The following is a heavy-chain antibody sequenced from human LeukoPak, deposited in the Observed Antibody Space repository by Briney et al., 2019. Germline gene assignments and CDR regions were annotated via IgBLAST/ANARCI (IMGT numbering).Heavy chain of an antibody. J-gene: IGHJ1*01. CDR1: VVTSTSST. CDR2: IVVGRGNT. V-gene: IGHV1-58*01. D-gene: IGHD3-9*01. CDR3: AASVLGAYYILTGYSRPQYFQH. Sequence: SSKASVVTSTSSTARWVRQARAQRLWWIGWIVVGRGNTNYAQKLQEKLTIPTDMSTSRVYMELHGLRSDDTAVYYCAASVLGAYYILTGYSRPQYFQHWGQGTLATV.